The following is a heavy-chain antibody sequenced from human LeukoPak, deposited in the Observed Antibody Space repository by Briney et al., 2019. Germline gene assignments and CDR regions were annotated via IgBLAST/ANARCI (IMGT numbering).Heavy chain of an antibody. D-gene: IGHD1-26*01. Sequence: SETLSLTCAVYGGSFSGYYWSWIRQPPGKGLEWIGEINHSGSTNYNPSLKSQVTISVDTSKNQFSLKLSSVTAADTAVYYCARQRTFRSYTYEYWGQGTLVTVSS. CDR1: GGSFSGYY. CDR2: INHSGST. CDR3: ARQRTFRSYTYEY. V-gene: IGHV4-34*01. J-gene: IGHJ4*02.